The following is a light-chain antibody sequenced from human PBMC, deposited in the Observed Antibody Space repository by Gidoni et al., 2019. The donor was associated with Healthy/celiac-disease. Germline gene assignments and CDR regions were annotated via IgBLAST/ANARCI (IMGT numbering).Light chain of an antibody. J-gene: IGKJ4*01. CDR3: QQYNNWPSLT. CDR2: GAS. CDR1: QSVSIN. Sequence: ELVMTQSPATLSVSPGERATLSCRASQSVSINLAWYQQKPGQAPRLLIYGASTRATGIPARFSGSGSGTEFTLTISSLQSEDFAVYYCQQYNNWPSLTFSGGTKVEIK. V-gene: IGKV3-15*01.